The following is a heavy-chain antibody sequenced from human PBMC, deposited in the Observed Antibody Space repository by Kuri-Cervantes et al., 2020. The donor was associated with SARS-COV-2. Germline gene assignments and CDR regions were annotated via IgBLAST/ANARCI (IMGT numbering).Heavy chain of an antibody. J-gene: IGHJ3*01. Sequence: GGSLRLSCAASGFTVNSYYINWVRQAPGKGLEWVSVIFTDDKTYYADSVKGRVNMSRDNFRNTVFLQINSLRADDTAVYYCARGNVAVAGDAFDVWGHGTVVTVSS. CDR3: ARGNVAVAGDAFDV. V-gene: IGHV3-66*01. CDR1: GFTVNSYY. CDR2: IFTDDKT. D-gene: IGHD6-19*01.